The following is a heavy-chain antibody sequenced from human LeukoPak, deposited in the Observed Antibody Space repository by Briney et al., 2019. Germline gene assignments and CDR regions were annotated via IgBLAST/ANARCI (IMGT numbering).Heavy chain of an antibody. CDR2: ISYDGSNK. CDR3: ASPPGAFDY. Sequence: PGGSLRLSCAASGFTFSSYAMHWVRQAPGKGLEWVAVISYDGSNKYYADSVKGRFTISRDSSKNTLYLQMNSLRAEDTAVYYCASPPGAFDYWGQGTLVTVSS. D-gene: IGHD4-17*01. V-gene: IGHV3-30-3*01. CDR1: GFTFSSYA. J-gene: IGHJ4*02.